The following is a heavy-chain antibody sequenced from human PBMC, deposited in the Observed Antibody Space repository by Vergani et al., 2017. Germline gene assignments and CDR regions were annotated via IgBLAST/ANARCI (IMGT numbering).Heavy chain of an antibody. CDR1: GFTFSSYR. V-gene: IGHV3-21*04. J-gene: IGHJ6*02. CDR2: ISSSSSYI. D-gene: IGHD2-2*01. Sequence: VQLVESGGGLVKPGGSLRLSCAASGFTFSSYRMNWVRQAPGQGLEWVSSISSSSSYIYYADSVKGRFTISRDNAKNSLYLQMNSLRAEDTAVYYCAKVNFSSTSCHRSYYYYGMDVWGQGTTVTVSS. CDR3: AKVNFSSTSCHRSYYYYGMDV.